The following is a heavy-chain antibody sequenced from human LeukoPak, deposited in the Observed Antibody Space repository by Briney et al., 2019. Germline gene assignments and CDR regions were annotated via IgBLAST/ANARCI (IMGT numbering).Heavy chain of an antibody. Sequence: ASVKVSCKASGYTFTSYDINWVRQAPGKGLEWMGGFDPEDGETIYAQKFQGRVTMTEDTSTDTAYMELSSLRSEDTAVYYCATEKRYCSSTSCYTPYYYYYGMDVWGQGTTVTVSS. CDR3: ATEKRYCSSTSCYTPYYYYYGMDV. J-gene: IGHJ6*02. CDR2: FDPEDGET. D-gene: IGHD2-2*02. CDR1: GYTFTSYD. V-gene: IGHV1-24*01.